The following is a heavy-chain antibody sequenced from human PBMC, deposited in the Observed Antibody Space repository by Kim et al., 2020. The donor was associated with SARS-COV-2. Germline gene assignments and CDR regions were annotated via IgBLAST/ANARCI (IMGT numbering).Heavy chain of an antibody. CDR1: GFTFSSYA. CDR3: ARGAYCGGDCYSIAEDTYFDY. J-gene: IGHJ4*02. Sequence: GGSLRLSCAASGFTFSSYAMHWVRQAPGKGLEWVAVISYDGSNKYYADSVKGRFTISRDNSKNTLYLQMNSLRAEDTAVYYCARGAYCGGDCYSIAEDTYFDYWGQGTLVTVSS. D-gene: IGHD2-21*02. CDR2: ISYDGSNK. V-gene: IGHV3-30*04.